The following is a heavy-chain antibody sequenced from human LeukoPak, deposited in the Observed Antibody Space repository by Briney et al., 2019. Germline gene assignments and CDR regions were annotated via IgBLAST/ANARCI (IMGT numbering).Heavy chain of an antibody. J-gene: IGHJ4*02. D-gene: IGHD5-24*01. V-gene: IGHV4-59*08. CDR1: GGSISSYY. Sequence: PSETLSLTCTVSGGSISSYYWSWIRQPPGKGLEWIGYIYYSGSTNYNPSLKSRVTISVDTSKNQFSLKLSSVTAADTAVYYCARQGVEMATITRFDSWGQGTLVTVSS. CDR2: IYYSGST. CDR3: ARQGVEMATITRFDS.